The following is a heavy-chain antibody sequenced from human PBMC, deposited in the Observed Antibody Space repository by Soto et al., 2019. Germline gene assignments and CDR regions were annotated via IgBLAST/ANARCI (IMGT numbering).Heavy chain of an antibody. D-gene: IGHD3-22*01. CDR3: ARDDYYDSSGPGLDAFDI. J-gene: IGHJ3*02. V-gene: IGHV1-69*13. CDR1: GGTFSSYA. Sequence: SVKVSCKASGGTFSSYAIIWVRQAPGQGLEWMGGIIPIFGTANYAQKFQGRVTITADESTSTAYMELSSLRSEDTAVYYCARDDYYDSSGPGLDAFDIWGQGTMVTVSS. CDR2: IIPIFGTA.